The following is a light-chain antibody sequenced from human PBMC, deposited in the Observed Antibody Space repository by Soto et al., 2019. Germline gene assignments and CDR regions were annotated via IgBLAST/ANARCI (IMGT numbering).Light chain of an antibody. V-gene: IGKV1-5*03. J-gene: IGKJ2*01. CDR2: KAS. Sequence: DIQMTQSPSTLSASVGDRVTITCRASQSISSWLAWYQQKPGKAPKLLIYKASGLESGVPSRFSGSGSGTEFTLTISSLQPDDFATYYCQQYNSYEYTFGQGTKVDIK. CDR3: QQYNSYEYT. CDR1: QSISSW.